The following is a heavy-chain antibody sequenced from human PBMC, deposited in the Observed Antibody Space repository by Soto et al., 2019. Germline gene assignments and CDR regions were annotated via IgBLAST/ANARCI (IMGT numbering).Heavy chain of an antibody. CDR3: ARARKGCFANKCYCAP. V-gene: IGHV4-4*02. CDR1: GGSVRAPDW. Sequence: PSETLSLTCTLSGGSVRAPDWWNWVRQSPDKGLEWIAEVHISGHSNYNPSLRSRVSVSIDSSKNQFYLNLNSVTAAETAIYYCARARKGCFANKCYCAPRGQRTQVTVPS. CDR2: VHISGHS. D-gene: IGHD2-15*01. J-gene: IGHJ1*01.